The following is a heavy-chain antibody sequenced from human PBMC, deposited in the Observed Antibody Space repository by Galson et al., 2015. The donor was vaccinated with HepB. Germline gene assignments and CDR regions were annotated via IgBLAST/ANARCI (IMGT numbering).Heavy chain of an antibody. J-gene: IGHJ4*02. CDR3: TRQGEAGLFDY. V-gene: IGHV3-73*01. CDR2: IRGKSNNCAT. Sequence: SLRLSCAASGFGFSDSAIHWVRQASGKGLEWVGRIRGKSNNCATEYSASVKGRFTISRDDSKNTASLQMNSLKTDDTAIYHCTRQGEAGLFDYWGQGTLVTVSS. CDR1: GFGFSDSA. D-gene: IGHD6-13*01.